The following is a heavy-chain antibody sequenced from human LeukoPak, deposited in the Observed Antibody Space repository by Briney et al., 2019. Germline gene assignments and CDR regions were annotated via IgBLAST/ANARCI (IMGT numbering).Heavy chain of an antibody. D-gene: IGHD6-6*01. CDR1: GFTFSSYW. Sequence: GGSLRLSCAASGFTFSSYWMNWVRQAPGKGLVWVSRIASDGSSTTYADSVKGRFSISRDNAKNTLYLQMNSLRVEDTAVYYCAKDRPPETAFDYWGQGTLVTVSS. CDR2: IASDGSST. J-gene: IGHJ4*02. CDR3: AKDRPPETAFDY. V-gene: IGHV3-74*01.